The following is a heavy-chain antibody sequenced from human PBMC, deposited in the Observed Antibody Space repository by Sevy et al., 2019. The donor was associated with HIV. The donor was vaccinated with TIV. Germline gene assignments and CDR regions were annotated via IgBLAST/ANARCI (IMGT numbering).Heavy chain of an antibody. J-gene: IGHJ4*02. CDR3: AISGGSGSYYNFYYFDY. V-gene: IGHV1-69*13. D-gene: IGHD3-10*01. Sequence: ASVKVSCKASGGTFSSYAISWVRQAPGQGPEWMGRIIPIFGTANYAQKFQGRVTITADESTSTAYMELSSLRSEDTAVYYCAISGGSGSYYNFYYFDYWGQGTLVTVSS. CDR2: IIPIFGTA. CDR1: GGTFSSYA.